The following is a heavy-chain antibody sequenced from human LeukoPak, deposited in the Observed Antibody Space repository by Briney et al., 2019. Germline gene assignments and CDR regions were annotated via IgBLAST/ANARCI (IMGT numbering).Heavy chain of an antibody. D-gene: IGHD2-2*01. V-gene: IGHV1-2*02. Sequence: ASMKVSCKASGYTFTGYYMHWVRQAPGQGLEWMGWINPNSGGTNYAQKFQGRVTMTRDTSISTAYMELSRLRSDDTAVYYCARGSKYCSSTSCYSSDDFWSGYYDFDYWGQGTLVTVSS. CDR1: GYTFTGYY. J-gene: IGHJ4*02. CDR2: INPNSGGT. CDR3: ARGSKYCSSTSCYSSDDFWSGYYDFDY.